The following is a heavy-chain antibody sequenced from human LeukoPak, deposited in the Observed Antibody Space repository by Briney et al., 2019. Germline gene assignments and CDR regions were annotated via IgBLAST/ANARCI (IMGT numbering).Heavy chain of an antibody. CDR2: IIPIFGTA. CDR1: GGTFSRHT. V-gene: IGHV1-69*13. CDR3: ARDWGLIAAAGTFDWFDP. Sequence: ASVKVSCKASGGTFSRHTISWVRQSPGQGLEWMGGIIPIFGTANYAQKFQGRVTITADESTSTAYMELSSLRSEDTAVYYCARDWGLIAAAGTFDWFDPWGQGTLVTVSS. J-gene: IGHJ5*02. D-gene: IGHD6-13*01.